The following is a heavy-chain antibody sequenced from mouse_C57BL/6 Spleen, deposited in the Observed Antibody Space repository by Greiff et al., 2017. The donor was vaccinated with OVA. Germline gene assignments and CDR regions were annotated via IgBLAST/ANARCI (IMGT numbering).Heavy chain of an antibody. CDR3: ARRSYRNYDGGYAMDY. CDR2: IDPSDSYT. V-gene: IGHV1-69*01. D-gene: IGHD2-5*01. Sequence: QVQLQQPGAELVMPGASVKLSCKASGYTFTSYWMHWVKQRPGQGLEWIGEIDPSDSYTNYNQKFKGKSTLTVDKSSSTAYMQLSSLTSEDSAVYYCARRSYRNYDGGYAMDYWGQGTSVTVSS. J-gene: IGHJ4*01. CDR1: GYTFTSYW.